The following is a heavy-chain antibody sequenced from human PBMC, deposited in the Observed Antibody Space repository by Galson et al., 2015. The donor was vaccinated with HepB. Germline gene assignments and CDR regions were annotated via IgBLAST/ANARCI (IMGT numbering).Heavy chain of an antibody. CDR3: ARQRVVVPSAGLWRARVYYYHGMDV. Sequence: QSGAEVKKPGESLKISCKGSGYSFTSYWIGWVRQMPGKGLEWMGIIYPGDSDTRYSPSFQGQVTVSADKSISTAYLQWSSLKASDTAMYYCARQRVVVPSAGLWRARVYYYHGMDVWGQGTTVTVSS. CDR2: IYPGDSDT. CDR1: GYSFTSYW. D-gene: IGHD2-2*01. V-gene: IGHV5-51*01. J-gene: IGHJ6*02.